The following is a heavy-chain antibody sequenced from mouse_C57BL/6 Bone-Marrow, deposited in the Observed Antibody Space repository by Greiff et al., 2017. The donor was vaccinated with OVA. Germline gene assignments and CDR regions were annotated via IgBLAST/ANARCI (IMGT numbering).Heavy chain of an antibody. CDR2: IDPSDSYT. CDR3: ARDYYGPYYAMDY. Sequence: QVQLQQPGAELVMPGASVKLSCKASGYTFTSYWMHWVKQRPGQGLEWIGEIDPSDSYTNYNQKFKGKSTLTVDKSSSTAYMQLSSLTSEDSAVYYCARDYYGPYYAMDYWGQVTSVTVSS. V-gene: IGHV1-69*01. CDR1: GYTFTSYW. J-gene: IGHJ4*01. D-gene: IGHD1-2*01.